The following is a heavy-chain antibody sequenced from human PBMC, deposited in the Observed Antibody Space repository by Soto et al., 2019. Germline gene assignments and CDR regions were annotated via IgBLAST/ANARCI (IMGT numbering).Heavy chain of an antibody. D-gene: IGHD3-22*01. Sequence: QVKLVQSGAEVKKPGASVKVSCKASGYTFTSYGISWVRKAPGQGLEWMGWISAYNGNTNYAQKFQGRVTMTTDTSTSTADMELRSLRADDTAVYYCARTLNDWLLGLDWGQGTLVTVSS. V-gene: IGHV1-18*01. CDR2: ISAYNGNT. J-gene: IGHJ4*02. CDR3: ARTLNDWLLGLD. CDR1: GYTFTSYG.